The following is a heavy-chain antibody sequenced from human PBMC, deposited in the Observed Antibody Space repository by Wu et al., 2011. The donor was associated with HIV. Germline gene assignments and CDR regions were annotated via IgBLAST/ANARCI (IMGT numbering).Heavy chain of an antibody. J-gene: IGHJ6*02. CDR2: INTYNDNA. D-gene: IGHD5-24*01. V-gene: IGHV1-18*01. CDR3: ARDTGRNGYNGDYYYYGMDV. CDR1: GRALPTSR. Sequence: QVQLVQSGGEVKKPGASVKVSCKPSGRALPTSRVTWVRQAPGQGLEWLGWINTYNDNAHSAQNFQGRVIMTTDTSTSTAFLELRSLRSDDTAVYYCARDTGRNGYNGDYYYYGMDVWGQGTTVTVSS.